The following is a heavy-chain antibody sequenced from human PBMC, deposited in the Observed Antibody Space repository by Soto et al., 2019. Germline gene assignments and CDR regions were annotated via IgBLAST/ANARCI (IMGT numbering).Heavy chain of an antibody. Sequence: ASAQVLSKVSGYTLTELSIHWVRRAPGKGLVGRGGFDPEDGETIYAQKFQGRVTMTRDTSTSTVYMELRSLRSDDAALYYCARVLRSNLNYYDSGGDNWFDPWGQGTLVTVSS. D-gene: IGHD3-22*01. CDR1: GYTLTELS. V-gene: IGHV1-24*01. CDR2: FDPEDGET. J-gene: IGHJ5*02. CDR3: ARVLRSNLNYYDSGGDNWFDP.